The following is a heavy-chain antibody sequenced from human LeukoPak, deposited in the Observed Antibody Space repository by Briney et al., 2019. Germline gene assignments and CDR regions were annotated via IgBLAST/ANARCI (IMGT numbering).Heavy chain of an antibody. J-gene: IGHJ3*02. V-gene: IGHV5-51*01. D-gene: IGHD3-10*01. Sequence: GASLKISCTVSGYSFTTYWIHWVRQLPGKGLEWMGGIYPSDADTRYSPSFQGQVTISADKSITTAYLQWSSLKASDTAMYYCARRRPGDDAFDIWGQGTKVTVSS. CDR1: GYSFTTYW. CDR2: IYPSDADT. CDR3: ARRRPGDDAFDI.